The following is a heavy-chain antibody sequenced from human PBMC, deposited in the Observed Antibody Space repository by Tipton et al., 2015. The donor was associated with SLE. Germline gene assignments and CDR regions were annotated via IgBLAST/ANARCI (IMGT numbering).Heavy chain of an antibody. CDR1: GFTFSRYE. V-gene: IGHV3-64*02. Sequence: SLRLSCAASGFTFSRYEMQWVRQAPGKGLEYVSAISPDGDNTYYEDSVKGRFTVSRDNPQNILNLQMGSLRTEDTAVYYCASGWLRSGYWGQGTLVTVSS. D-gene: IGHD5-12*01. CDR3: ASGWLRSGY. J-gene: IGHJ4*02. CDR2: ISPDGDNT.